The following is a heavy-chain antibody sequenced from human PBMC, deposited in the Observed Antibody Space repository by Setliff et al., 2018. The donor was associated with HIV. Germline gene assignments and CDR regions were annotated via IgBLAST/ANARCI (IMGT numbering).Heavy chain of an antibody. CDR3: ARRGDTTMAFSFDF. CDR2: INGGNGNT. V-gene: IGHV1-3*01. Sequence: GASVKVSCKASGYTFTTYAMHWVRQAPGQRLEWMGWINGGNGNTEYSQKFQGRVTITRDISASTAYMELSSLSSEDTAVYYCARRGDTTMAFSFDFWGQGTLVTVSS. J-gene: IGHJ4*02. CDR1: GYTFTTYA. D-gene: IGHD5-18*01.